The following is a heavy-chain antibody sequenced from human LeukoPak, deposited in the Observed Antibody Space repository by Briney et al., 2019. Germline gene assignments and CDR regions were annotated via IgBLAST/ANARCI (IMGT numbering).Heavy chain of an antibody. V-gene: IGHV1-69-2*01. CDR3: ATGKGDYYYYMDV. J-gene: IGHJ6*03. CDR1: GYTFTDYY. CDR2: VHPEDGET. Sequence: ASVKVSCKVSGYTFTDYYMHWVQQAPGKGLEWMGLVHPEDGETIYAEKFQGRVTITADTSTDTAYMELSSLRSEDTAVYYCATGKGDYYYYMDVWGKGTTVTVSS.